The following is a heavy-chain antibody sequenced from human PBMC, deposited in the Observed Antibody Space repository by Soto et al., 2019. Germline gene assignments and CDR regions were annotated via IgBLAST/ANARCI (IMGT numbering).Heavy chain of an antibody. Sequence: GESLKISCKGSGYSFSTYWIGWVRQMPGKGLEWMGIIYPGDSDTRYSPSFQGQVTISADKSISTAYLQWSSLKASDTAMYYCARTPYDFWSNTDAFEIWGQGAMVTV. D-gene: IGHD3-3*01. CDR3: ARTPYDFWSNTDAFEI. J-gene: IGHJ3*02. CDR2: IYPGDSDT. V-gene: IGHV5-51*01. CDR1: GYSFSTYW.